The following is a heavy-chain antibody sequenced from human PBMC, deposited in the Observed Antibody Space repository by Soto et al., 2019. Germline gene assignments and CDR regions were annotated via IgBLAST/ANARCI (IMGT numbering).Heavy chain of an antibody. CDR1: GFSLSTSGVG. Sequence: GSGPTLVNPTQTLTLTCTFSGFSLSTSGVGVGWIRQPPGKALEWLALIYWNDDKRYSPSLKSRLTITKDTSKNQVVLTMTNMDPVDTATYYCAHCLAGDDFWSGYYTSLFDYWGQGTLVTVSS. D-gene: IGHD3-3*01. CDR3: AHCLAGDDFWSGYYTSLFDY. J-gene: IGHJ4*02. V-gene: IGHV2-5*01. CDR2: IYWNDDK.